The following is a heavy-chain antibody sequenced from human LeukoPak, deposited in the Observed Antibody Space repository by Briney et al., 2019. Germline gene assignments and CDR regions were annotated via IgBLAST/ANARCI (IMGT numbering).Heavy chain of an antibody. J-gene: IGHJ5*02. D-gene: IGHD3-10*01. Sequence: GGSLRLSCAASGFTFSSYAMHWVRQAPGKGLEWVAVISYDGSNKYYADFVKGRFTISRDNSKNTLYLRMNSLRAEDTAVYYCARQARGVHGWFDPWGQGTLVTVSS. CDR1: GFTFSSYA. CDR2: ISYDGSNK. V-gene: IGHV3-30-3*01. CDR3: ARQARGVHGWFDP.